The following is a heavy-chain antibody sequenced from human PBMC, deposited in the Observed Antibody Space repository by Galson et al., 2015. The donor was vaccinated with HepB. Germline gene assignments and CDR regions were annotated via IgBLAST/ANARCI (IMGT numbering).Heavy chain of an antibody. Sequence: SLRLSCAASGFTFSSYSMNWVRQAPGKGLEWVSSISSSSSYIYYADSVKGRFTISRDNAKNSLYLQLNSLRAEDTAVYYCARESGLLWFGEPRDAFDIWGQGTMVTVSS. CDR3: ARESGLLWFGEPRDAFDI. J-gene: IGHJ3*02. CDR1: GFTFSSYS. CDR2: ISSSSSYI. D-gene: IGHD3-10*01. V-gene: IGHV3-21*01.